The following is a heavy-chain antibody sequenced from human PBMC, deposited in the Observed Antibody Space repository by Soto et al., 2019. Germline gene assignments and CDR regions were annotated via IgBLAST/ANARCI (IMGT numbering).Heavy chain of an antibody. Sequence: SETLSLTCTVSGGSISSYYWSWIRQPPGKGLEWIGYIYYSGSTNYNPSLKSRVTISVDTSKNQFSLKLSSVTAADTAVYYCARGTTVVRGWGGDYYYYYGMDVWGQGTTVTVSS. J-gene: IGHJ6*02. CDR3: ARGTTVVRGWGGDYYYYYGMDV. CDR1: GGSISSYY. D-gene: IGHD4-17*01. V-gene: IGHV4-59*01. CDR2: IYYSGST.